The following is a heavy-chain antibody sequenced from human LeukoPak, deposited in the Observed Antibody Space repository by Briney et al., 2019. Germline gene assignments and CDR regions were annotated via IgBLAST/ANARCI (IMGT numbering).Heavy chain of an antibody. V-gene: IGHV4-31*03. CDR1: GGSVSSGSYY. J-gene: IGHJ4*02. CDR3: ARGQWLAQLRVFDY. Sequence: SSETLSLTCTVSGGSVSSGSYYWSWIRQHPGKGLEWIGYIYYSGSTYYNPSLKSRVTISVDTSKNQFSLKLSSVTAADTAVYYCARGQWLAQLRVFDYWGQGTLVTVSS. D-gene: IGHD6-19*01. CDR2: IYYSGST.